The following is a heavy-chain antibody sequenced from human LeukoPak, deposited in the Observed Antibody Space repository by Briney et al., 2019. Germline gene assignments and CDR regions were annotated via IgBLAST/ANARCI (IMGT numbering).Heavy chain of an antibody. CDR1: GGSISSYY. V-gene: IGHV4-34*01. CDR2: INHSGGT. Sequence: SETLSLTCTVSGGSISSYYWSWIRQPPGKGLEWIGEINHSGGTNYNPSLKSRVTISVDTSKNQFSLKLSSVTAADTAVYYCARGALNYVWGSYRYNDYWGQGTLVTVSS. J-gene: IGHJ4*02. D-gene: IGHD3-16*02. CDR3: ARGALNYVWGSYRYNDY.